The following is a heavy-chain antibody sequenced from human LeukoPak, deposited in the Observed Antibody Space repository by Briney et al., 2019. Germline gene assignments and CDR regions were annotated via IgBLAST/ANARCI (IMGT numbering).Heavy chain of an antibody. J-gene: IGHJ4*02. CDR3: ARVGYYGSGSYFFDY. V-gene: IGHV1-69*13. D-gene: IGHD3-10*01. CDR2: IIPIFGTA. Sequence: SVKVSCKSSGGTFSSYAISWVRQAPGQGLEWMGGIIPIFGTANYAQKFQGRVTITADESTSTAYMELSSLTSEDTAVYYCARVGYYGSGSYFFDYWGQGTLVTVSS. CDR1: GGTFSSYA.